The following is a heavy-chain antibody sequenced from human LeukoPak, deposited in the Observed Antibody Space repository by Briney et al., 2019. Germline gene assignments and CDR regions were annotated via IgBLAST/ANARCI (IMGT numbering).Heavy chain of an antibody. J-gene: IGHJ4*02. CDR1: GGSFSGYY. D-gene: IGHD1-26*01. Sequence: SETLSLTCAVYGGSFSGYYWSWIRQPPGKGLEWIGEINHSGSTNYNPSLKSRVTISADTSKNQFSLKLSSVTAADTAVYYCARTPIVGARSYYFDYWGQGTLVTVSS. V-gene: IGHV4-34*01. CDR2: INHSGST. CDR3: ARTPIVGARSYYFDY.